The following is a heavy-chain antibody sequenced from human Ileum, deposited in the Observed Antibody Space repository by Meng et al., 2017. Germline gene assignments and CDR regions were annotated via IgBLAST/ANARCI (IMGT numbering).Heavy chain of an antibody. V-gene: IGHV3-23*04. CDR3: AKDHDYDILTGIQNWDY. J-gene: IGHJ4*02. D-gene: IGHD3-9*01. CDR1: GFTFSSYA. CDR2: ISGSGGST. Sequence: GEVVECGGGLVQPGGSLGLSCAASGFTFSSYAMSWVRQAPGKGLEWVSAISGSGGSTYYADSVKGRFTISRDNSKNTLYLQMNSLRAEDTAVYYCAKDHDYDILTGIQNWDYWGQGTLVTVSS.